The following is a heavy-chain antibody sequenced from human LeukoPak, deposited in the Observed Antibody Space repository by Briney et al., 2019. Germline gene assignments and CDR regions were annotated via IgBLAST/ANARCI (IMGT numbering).Heavy chain of an antibody. J-gene: IGHJ4*02. CDR1: GFTFSSYA. CDR2: ISGSGGST. CDR3: AKAPYYDFWSGYFTTHFDY. D-gene: IGHD3-3*01. Sequence: GGSLRLSCAASGFTFSSYAMSWVRQAPGKGLELVSAISGSGGSTYYADSVKGRFTISRDNSKNTLYLQMNSLRAEDTAVYYCAKAPYYDFWSGYFTTHFDYWGQGTLVTVSS. V-gene: IGHV3-23*01.